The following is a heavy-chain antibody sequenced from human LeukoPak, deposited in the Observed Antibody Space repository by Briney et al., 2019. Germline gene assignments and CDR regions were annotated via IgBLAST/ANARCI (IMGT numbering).Heavy chain of an antibody. CDR3: AINWRLPRDNWFDP. D-gene: IGHD1-1*01. Sequence: SLTCTVSGGSISSGDYYWSWIRQPPGKGLEWIGYIYYGGSTYYNPSLKSRVTISVDTSKNQFSLKLSSVTAADTAVYYCAINWRLPRDNWFDPWGQGTLVTVSS. CDR1: GGSISSGDYY. J-gene: IGHJ5*02. V-gene: IGHV4-30-4*08. CDR2: IYYGGST.